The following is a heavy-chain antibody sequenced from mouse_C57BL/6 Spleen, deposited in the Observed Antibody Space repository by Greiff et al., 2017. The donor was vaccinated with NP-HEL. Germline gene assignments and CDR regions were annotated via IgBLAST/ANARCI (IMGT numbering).Heavy chain of an antibody. Sequence: EVKLVESVAELVRPGASVKLSCTASGFNITNTYMHWVKQRPEQGLEWIGRIDPANGNTKYAPKFQGKATITADTSSNTAYLQLSSLTSEDTAIYYCARGAYYSNLFAYWGQGTLVTVSA. J-gene: IGHJ3*01. D-gene: IGHD2-5*01. CDR1: GFNITNTY. CDR3: ARGAYYSNLFAY. CDR2: IDPANGNT. V-gene: IGHV14-3*01.